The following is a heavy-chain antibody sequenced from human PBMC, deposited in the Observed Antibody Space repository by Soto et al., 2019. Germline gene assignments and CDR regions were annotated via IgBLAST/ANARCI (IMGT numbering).Heavy chain of an antibody. CDR1: GFTFSSYA. V-gene: IGHV3-23*01. J-gene: IGHJ2*01. CDR2: IRGSGGST. Sequence: GGSLRLSCAASGFTFSSYAMSWVRQAPGKGLEWVSAIRGSGGSTYYADSVKGRFTISRDNSKNTLYVQMDSLRAEDTAVYYCAKGIAAKTRPLGKYFDRWGRGTLVTVSS. D-gene: IGHD6-13*01. CDR3: AKGIAAKTRPLGKYFDR.